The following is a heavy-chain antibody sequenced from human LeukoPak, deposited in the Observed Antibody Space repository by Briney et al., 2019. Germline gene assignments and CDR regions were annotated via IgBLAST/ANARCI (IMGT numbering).Heavy chain of an antibody. CDR2: IYTSGST. V-gene: IGHV4-4*07. Sequence: SETLSLTCTVSGGSISSYYWSWIRQPAGKGLEWIGRIYTSGSTNYNPPLKSRVTMSVDTSKNQFSLKLSSVTAADTAVYYCARDRYCSSTSCYPFTWFDPWGQGTLVTVSS. CDR1: GGSISSYY. J-gene: IGHJ5*02. CDR3: ARDRYCSSTSCYPFTWFDP. D-gene: IGHD2-2*01.